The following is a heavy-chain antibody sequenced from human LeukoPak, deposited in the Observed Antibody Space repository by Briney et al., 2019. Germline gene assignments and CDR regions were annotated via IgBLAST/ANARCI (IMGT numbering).Heavy chain of an antibody. J-gene: IGHJ4*02. CDR1: GFTFSDHY. V-gene: IGHV3-53*01. D-gene: IGHD6-13*01. Sequence: PGGSLRLSCAASGFTFSDHYMAWVRQAPGKRLEWVSVIYSGGSTYSADSVKGRFPMSRDDSKNTLYLQMNSLRAEDTAVYYCARGPRGAAAGTFDYWGQGTLVTVSS. CDR3: ARGPRGAAAGTFDY. CDR2: IYSGGST.